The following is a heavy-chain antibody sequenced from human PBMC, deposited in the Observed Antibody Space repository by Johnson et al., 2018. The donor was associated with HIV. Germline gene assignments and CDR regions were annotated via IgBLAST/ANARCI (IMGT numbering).Heavy chain of an antibody. Sequence: QVQLVESGGGVVQPGRSLRLSCAASGFTFSSYAMHWVRQAPAKGLEWVAVISYDGSDQYYAASVKGRFTISRDSSKNTLYLQMTSLRQDDTAVYSCYGTDHFGAGSESKGTFDVWGQGTMVTVSS. V-gene: IGHV3-30*04. CDR3: YGTDHFGAGSESKGTFDV. D-gene: IGHD3-10*01. CDR1: GFTFSSYA. J-gene: IGHJ3*01. CDR2: ISYDGSDQ.